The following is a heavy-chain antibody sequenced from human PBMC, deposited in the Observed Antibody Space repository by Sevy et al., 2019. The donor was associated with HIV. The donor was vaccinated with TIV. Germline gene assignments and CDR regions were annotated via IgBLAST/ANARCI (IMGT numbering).Heavy chain of an antibody. V-gene: IGHV3-23*01. J-gene: IGHJ4*02. CDR3: AKDGGRNCDQFFFDS. Sequence: GGSLRLSCEASGFTFSSYGMSWVRQAPGKGLEWVSYISGTGGSTDYADSVKGRFTISRDNSKNTIYIHMISLRAEDTAVYFCAKDGGRNCDQFFFDSWGQGTLVTVSS. CDR1: GFTFSSYG. CDR2: ISGTGGST. D-gene: IGHD2-15*01.